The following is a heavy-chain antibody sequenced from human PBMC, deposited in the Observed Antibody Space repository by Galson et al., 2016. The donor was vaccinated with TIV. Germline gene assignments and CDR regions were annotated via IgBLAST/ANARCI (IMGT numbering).Heavy chain of an antibody. V-gene: IGHV3-21*01. CDR1: GFSFSPYS. CDR2: ISETSSYT. Sequence: SLRLSCAASGFSFSPYSMNWVRQAPGKGLEWVSYISETSSYTYYAESVKGRFTISRDNPKHSLYLQINSLRAEDTAVYYCVRDSPRTARTSGMDVWGQGTTVTVSS. D-gene: IGHD1-1*01. CDR3: VRDSPRTARTSGMDV. J-gene: IGHJ6*02.